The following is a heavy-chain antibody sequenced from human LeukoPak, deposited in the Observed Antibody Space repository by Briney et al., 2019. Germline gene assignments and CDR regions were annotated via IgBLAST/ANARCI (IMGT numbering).Heavy chain of an antibody. CDR1: GGSISSNNW. J-gene: IGHJ4*02. Sequence: SETLSLTCAVSGGSISSNNWWGRVRQPPGKGLEWIGEIYHSGSPNYNPSLKSRVTISVDKSRNHFSLNLSSVTAADTAVYYCARVNINNWHSCDYWGQGTLDTVSS. CDR3: ARVNINNWHSCDY. V-gene: IGHV4-4*02. D-gene: IGHD1-1*01. CDR2: IYHSGSP.